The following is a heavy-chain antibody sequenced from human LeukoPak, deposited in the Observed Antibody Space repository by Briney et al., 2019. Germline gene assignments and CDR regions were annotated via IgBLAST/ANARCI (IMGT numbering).Heavy chain of an antibody. CDR3: ARVRRLGNNHLYFDY. CDR2: IYYSGST. V-gene: IGHV4-59*01. CDR1: GGSISSYY. Sequence: KPSETLSLTCTVSGGSISSYYWSWIRQPPGKGLEWIGYIYYSGSTNYNPSLKSRVTISVDTSKNQFSLKLSSVTAADTAVYYCARVRRLGNNHLYFDYWGQGTLVTVSS. D-gene: IGHD1/OR15-1a*01. J-gene: IGHJ4*02.